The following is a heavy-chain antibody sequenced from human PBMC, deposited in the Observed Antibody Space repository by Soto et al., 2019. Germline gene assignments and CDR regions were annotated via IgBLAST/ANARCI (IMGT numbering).Heavy chain of an antibody. Sequence: GGSLRLSCAASGFTFSMFAMNWVRQAPGKGLEWVASITYSGGSTNYADSVRGGFTISRDNSKNTLSLQMTSLRAEDTAVYYCAKVMRSTSSTANFDYWGRGALVTVSS. CDR1: GFTFSMFA. V-gene: IGHV3-23*01. CDR3: AKVMRSTSSTANFDY. J-gene: IGHJ4*02. D-gene: IGHD3-16*01. CDR2: ITYSGGST.